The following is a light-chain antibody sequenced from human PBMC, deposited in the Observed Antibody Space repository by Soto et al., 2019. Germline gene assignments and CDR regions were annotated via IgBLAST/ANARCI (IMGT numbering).Light chain of an antibody. CDR2: GAS. Sequence: THSPSTLSASPGARATVSCRASQSISSYLAWYQQKPGQAPKLLIYGASTIHTGIPSRFSGSGSGTEFTLTISSLQSEDFAAYYCQHYNNWPLTFGQGTRLEIK. CDR3: QHYNNWPLT. V-gene: IGKV3D-15*01. J-gene: IGKJ5*01. CDR1: QSISSY.